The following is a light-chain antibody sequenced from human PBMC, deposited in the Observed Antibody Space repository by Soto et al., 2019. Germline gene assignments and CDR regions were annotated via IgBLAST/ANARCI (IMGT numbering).Light chain of an antibody. CDR1: QSVRNNY. CDR3: QHYDKSPLYT. V-gene: IGKV3-20*01. J-gene: IGKJ2*01. CDR2: AAS. Sequence: EIVLTQSPATLSLSPGERATLSCRASQSVRNNYLAWYQQKPGQAPRLLIYAASSRATGIPDRFSGSGSGTVFILTISRLEPEDFAVYYCQHYDKSPLYTSGQGTKLEIK.